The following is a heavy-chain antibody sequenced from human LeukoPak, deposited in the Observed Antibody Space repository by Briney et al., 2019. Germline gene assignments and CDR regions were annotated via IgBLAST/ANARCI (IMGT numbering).Heavy chain of an antibody. J-gene: IGHJ3*02. CDR1: GGSIRDYY. D-gene: IGHD2-2*01. CDR3: ARHQSRAKPSPSSDDAFDI. Sequence: PSETLSLTCTVSGGSIRDYYWSWIRQPPGEGLEWIGYIYHSGSTNYNPSLKSRVTISVDTSKNQFSLKLSSVTAADTAVYYCARHQSRAKPSPSSDDAFDIWGQGTMVTVSS. CDR2: IYHSGST. V-gene: IGHV4-59*01.